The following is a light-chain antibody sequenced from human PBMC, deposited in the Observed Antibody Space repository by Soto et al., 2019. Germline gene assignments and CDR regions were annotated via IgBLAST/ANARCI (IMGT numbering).Light chain of an antibody. V-gene: IGKV3-20*01. J-gene: IGKJ4*01. CDR3: QQDGSSPLT. CDR2: GAS. Sequence: EVVLTQSPGTLSLSPGERATLSCRASQTVSSSYLAWYQQKPGQAPRLLIYGASSRATGIPDRFSGSGSGTDVPLTISILEPEDFAVYHCQQDGSSPLTFGGGTKVEIK. CDR1: QTVSSSY.